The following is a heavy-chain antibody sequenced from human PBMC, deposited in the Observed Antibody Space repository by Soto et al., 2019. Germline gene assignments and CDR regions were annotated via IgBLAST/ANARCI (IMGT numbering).Heavy chain of an antibody. CDR1: GFIVSRNY. V-gene: IGHV3-53*01. J-gene: IGHJ6*02. CDR2: IYSGGSA. CDR3: VRDYYGLDV. Sequence: EVQLVESGGGLIQPGGSQRLSCAASGFIVSRNYMSWVRQAPGKGLEWVSVIYSGGSANYADSVKGCLTIYRDHSKNPLYLQMNSLRAEDTAVYYCVRDYYGLDVWGRGTAVTVSS.